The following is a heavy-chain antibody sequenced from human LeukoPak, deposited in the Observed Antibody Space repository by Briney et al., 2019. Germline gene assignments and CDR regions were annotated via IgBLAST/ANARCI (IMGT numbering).Heavy chain of an antibody. V-gene: IGHV4-61*01. Sequence: SETLSLTCTVSGGSVSSDSYYWSWIRQPPGKGLEWIGYIYYTGSTKYNPSLKSRVTISVDTSKNQFSLKLSSVTAADTAVYYCARGRSNYYGMDVWGQGTTVTVSS. CDR1: GGSVSSDSYY. J-gene: IGHJ6*02. CDR2: IYYTGST. CDR3: ARGRSNYYGMDV. D-gene: IGHD1-26*01.